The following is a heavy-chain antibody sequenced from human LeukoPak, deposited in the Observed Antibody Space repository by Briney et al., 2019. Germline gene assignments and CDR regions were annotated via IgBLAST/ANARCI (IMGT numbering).Heavy chain of an antibody. CDR3: ACASGNYYNGNYFDY. Sequence: ASVKVSCKASGYTFTGYNMNWVRQAPGQGGGWRGWINANSGGTNYAQKFKGRGIMTRDTSTSTGYMELSRLSSDDTAVYYCACASGNYYNGNYFDYWGQGTLVTVSS. CDR1: GYTFTGYN. V-gene: IGHV1-2*02. J-gene: IGHJ4*02. CDR2: INANSGGT. D-gene: IGHD3-10*01.